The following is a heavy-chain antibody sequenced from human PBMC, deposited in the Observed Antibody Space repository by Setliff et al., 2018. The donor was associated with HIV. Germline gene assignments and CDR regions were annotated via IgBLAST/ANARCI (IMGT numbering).Heavy chain of an antibody. V-gene: IGHV4-31*03. Sequence: SETLSLTCTVSGDSVSSVGHYWSWIRQHPVRGLEWIGYIYYSGTTYYNPSLKSRLIISIDTSKNQFSLKLSSVTAADTAVYFCARAHIAARPFDHWGQGTLVTVSS. CDR2: IYYSGTT. D-gene: IGHD6-6*01. CDR3: ARAHIAARPFDH. J-gene: IGHJ4*02. CDR1: GDSVSSVGHY.